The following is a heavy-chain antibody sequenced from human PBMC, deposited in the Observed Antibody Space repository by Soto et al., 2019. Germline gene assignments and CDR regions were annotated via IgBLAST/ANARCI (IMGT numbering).Heavy chain of an antibody. J-gene: IGHJ4*02. Sequence: PSETLSITCAVSGGSISTSNWWSWVRQPPGKGLEWIGEVYRTGSTNYNPSLESRLTISVDKSKNQFSLKLTSVTAADTAVYYCARARATIAAAAIFDCWGQGTLVTVSS. CDR1: GGSISTSNW. V-gene: IGHV4-4*02. D-gene: IGHD6-13*01. CDR3: ARARATIAAAAIFDC. CDR2: VYRTGST.